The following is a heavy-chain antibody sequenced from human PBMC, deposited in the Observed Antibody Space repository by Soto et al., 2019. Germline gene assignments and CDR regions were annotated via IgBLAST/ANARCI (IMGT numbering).Heavy chain of an antibody. D-gene: IGHD3-22*01. J-gene: IGHJ4*02. CDR2: TRNKANSYTT. CDR3: ARTPYDSSSYYPN. Sequence: EVQLVESGGGLVQPGGSLRLSSAASGFTFSDHYMDWVRQTPGKGLEWVGRTRNKANSYTTEYAASVKGRFTISRDDSKNSLYLQMNSLKTEDTAVYYCARTPYDSSSYYPNWGQGTLVTVSS. CDR1: GFTFSDHY. V-gene: IGHV3-72*01.